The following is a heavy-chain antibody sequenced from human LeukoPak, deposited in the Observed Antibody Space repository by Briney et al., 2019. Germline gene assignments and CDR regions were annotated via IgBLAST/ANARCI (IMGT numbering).Heavy chain of an antibody. Sequence: PSETLSLTCAVYGGSFSGYYWSWIRQPPGKGLEWIGEINHSGSTNYNPSLKSRVTISVDTSKNQFSLKLSSVTAADTAVYYCARARTTVTQSRYYYYYYYMDVWGKGTTVTVSS. CDR2: INHSGST. D-gene: IGHD4-17*01. J-gene: IGHJ6*03. V-gene: IGHV4-34*01. CDR3: ARARTTVTQSRYYYYYYYMDV. CDR1: GGSFSGYY.